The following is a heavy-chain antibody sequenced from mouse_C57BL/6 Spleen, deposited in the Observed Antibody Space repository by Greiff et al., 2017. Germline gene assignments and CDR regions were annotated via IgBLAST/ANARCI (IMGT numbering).Heavy chain of an antibody. J-gene: IGHJ4*01. CDR3: ARSDGKGAMDY. Sequence: QVQLQQPGAELVKPGASVKLSCKASGYTFTSYWMHWVKQRPGQGLEWIGMIHPNSGSTNYNEKFKSKATLTVDKSSSTAYMQLSSLTSEDSAVYYCARSDGKGAMDYWGQGTSVTVSS. CDR1: GYTFTSYW. V-gene: IGHV1-64*01. D-gene: IGHD2-1*01. CDR2: IHPNSGST.